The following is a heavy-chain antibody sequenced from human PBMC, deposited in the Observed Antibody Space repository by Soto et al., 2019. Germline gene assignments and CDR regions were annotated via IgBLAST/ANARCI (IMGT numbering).Heavy chain of an antibody. J-gene: IGHJ3*01. CDR3: ASWHEREHAYDV. V-gene: IGHV3-53*01. CDR2: LYDVDGT. Sequence: DVQLVESGGGLIQPGESLRLSCAAFGLTVSGKKYVAWVRQAPGKGLEWVSALYDVDGTYYADSVKGRFTNSRDSSKTTVYLQMNGLRPDDTAVYYCASWHEREHAYDVWGQGTTVTVSS. D-gene: IGHD1-1*01. CDR1: GLTVSGKKY.